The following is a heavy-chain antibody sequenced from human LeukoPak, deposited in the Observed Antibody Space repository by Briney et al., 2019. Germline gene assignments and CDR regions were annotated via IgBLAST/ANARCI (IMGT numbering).Heavy chain of an antibody. Sequence: ASVKVSCKASGYTFTGYYMHWVRQAPGQGLEWMGRINPNSGGTKYAQKFQGRVTMTRDTSISTAYMELSRLRSDDTAVYYCAVQYYDILTGYLAPNFDYWGQGTLVTVSS. J-gene: IGHJ4*02. CDR1: GYTFTGYY. CDR2: INPNSGGT. V-gene: IGHV1-2*06. D-gene: IGHD3-9*01. CDR3: AVQYYDILTGYLAPNFDY.